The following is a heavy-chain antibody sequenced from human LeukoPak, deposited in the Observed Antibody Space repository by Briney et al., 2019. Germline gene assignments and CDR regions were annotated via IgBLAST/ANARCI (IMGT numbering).Heavy chain of an antibody. Sequence: GGSLRLSCAASGFTFSSYAMSWVRQAPGKGLEWVSAISGSGGSTYYADSVKGRFTISRDNSKNTLYLQMNSLRAEDTAVYYCAGSGYYDSSGYYYVLYPFDYWGQGTLVTVSS. CDR2: ISGSGGST. CDR1: GFTFSSYA. D-gene: IGHD3-22*01. J-gene: IGHJ4*02. CDR3: AGSGYYDSSGYYYVLYPFDY. V-gene: IGHV3-23*01.